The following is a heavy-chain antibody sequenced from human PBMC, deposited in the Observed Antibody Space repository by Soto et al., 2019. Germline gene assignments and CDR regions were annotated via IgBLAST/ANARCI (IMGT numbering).Heavy chain of an antibody. CDR2: IHHSGNS. CDR3: ARGERQQQRDY. Sequence: QVQLQESGPGLVKPSGTLSLTCAVSGDSISSDKWWSWVRQPPGKGLEWIGEIHHSGNSNYNPSLKSRVILSVDKSKNQCSLKLSSLPDADTAVYYCARGERQQQRDYWGQGTLVTVSS. CDR1: GDSISSDKW. V-gene: IGHV4-4*02. J-gene: IGHJ4*02. D-gene: IGHD6-13*01.